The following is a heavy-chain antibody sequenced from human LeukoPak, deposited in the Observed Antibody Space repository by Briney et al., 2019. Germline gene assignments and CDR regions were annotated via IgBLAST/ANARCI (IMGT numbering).Heavy chain of an antibody. J-gene: IGHJ4*02. CDR3: AKVMTRTMVRGVPPSDY. V-gene: IGHV3-23*01. Sequence: GGSLRLSCAASGFTFSSYAMSWVRQAPGKGLEWVPAISGSGGSTYYADSVKGRFTISRDNSKNTLYLQMNSLRAEDTAVYYCAKVMTRTMVRGVPPSDYWGQGTLVTVSS. CDR2: ISGSGGST. CDR1: GFTFSSYA. D-gene: IGHD3-10*01.